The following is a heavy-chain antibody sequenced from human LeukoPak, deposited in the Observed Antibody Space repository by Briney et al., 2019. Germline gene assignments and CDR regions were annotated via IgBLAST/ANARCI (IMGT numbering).Heavy chain of an antibody. Sequence: PSETLSLTCTFCGGSISSYYWSWLRQPPGKGLEWIGYIYYSGSTNYNPSLKSRVTISVDTSKNQFSLKLSSVTAADTAVYYCAIHFGDYGDFSEYSQHWGQGTLVTVSS. CDR2: IYYSGST. D-gene: IGHD4-17*01. CDR3: AIHFGDYGDFSEYSQH. J-gene: IGHJ1*01. V-gene: IGHV4-59*08. CDR1: GGSISSYY.